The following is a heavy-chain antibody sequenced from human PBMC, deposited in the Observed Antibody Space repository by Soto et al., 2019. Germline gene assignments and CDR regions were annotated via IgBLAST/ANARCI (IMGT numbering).Heavy chain of an antibody. CDR2: TYYRSKWYN. CDR1: GDSVSSNSAA. CDR3: ARGFAGWQAAKLQNWFDP. V-gene: IGHV6-1*01. D-gene: IGHD1-26*01. J-gene: IGHJ5*02. Sequence: SQTLSLTCAISGDSVSSNSAAWNWIRQSPSRGLEWLGRTYYRSKWYNDYAVSVKSRITINPDTSKNQFSLQLNSVTPEDTAVYYCARGFAGWQAAKLQNWFDPWGQGTLVTVSS.